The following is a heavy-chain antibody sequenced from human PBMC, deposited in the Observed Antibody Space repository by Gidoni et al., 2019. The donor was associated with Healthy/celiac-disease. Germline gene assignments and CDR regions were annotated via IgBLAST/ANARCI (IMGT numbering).Heavy chain of an antibody. Sequence: GEGREGMGEIYQSGSTNYNPSLKSRVTISVDKSKNQFSLKLSSVTAADTAVYYCARVLEDAGGVCDYWGQGTLVTVSS. J-gene: IGHJ4*02. D-gene: IGHD1-1*01. V-gene: IGHV4-4*02. CDR2: IYQSGST. CDR3: ARVLEDAGGVCDY.